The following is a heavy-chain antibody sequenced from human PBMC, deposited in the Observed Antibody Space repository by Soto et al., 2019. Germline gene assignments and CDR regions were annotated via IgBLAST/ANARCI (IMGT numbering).Heavy chain of an antibody. Sequence: QVQLVQSGAEVKKPGASVKVSCKASGYTFIHYYIHWVRQAPGQGLEWMAIINPNGGSTNYAQKFRGRVTVTSDTSTTTVYMELNSLGSDDTAVYFCARSLLQGDFWGQGTLVTVSS. CDR2: INPNGGST. D-gene: IGHD2-21*01. CDR3: ARSLLQGDF. CDR1: GYTFIHYY. J-gene: IGHJ4*02. V-gene: IGHV1-46*01.